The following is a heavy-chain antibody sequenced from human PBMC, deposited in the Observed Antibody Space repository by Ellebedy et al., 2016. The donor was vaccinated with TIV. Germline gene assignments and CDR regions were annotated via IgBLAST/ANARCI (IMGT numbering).Heavy chain of an antibody. CDR1: GFTFSSYS. CDR2: ISGSGGST. Sequence: GGSLRLSCAASGFTFSSYSMHWVRQAPGKGLEWVSAISGSGGSTYYADSVKGRFTISRDNSKNTLYLQMNSLRAEDTAVYYCAKGRGVAVAVSWGQGTLVTVSS. CDR3: AKGRGVAVAVS. J-gene: IGHJ5*02. V-gene: IGHV3-23*01. D-gene: IGHD6-19*01.